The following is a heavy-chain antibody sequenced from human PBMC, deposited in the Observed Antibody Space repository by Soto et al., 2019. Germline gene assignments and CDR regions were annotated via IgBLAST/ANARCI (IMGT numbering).Heavy chain of an antibody. CDR3: ARLRNGYNDFDY. J-gene: IGHJ4*02. V-gene: IGHV4-59*08. D-gene: IGHD5-12*01. CDR2: IYYSGST. CDR1: GGSISSYY. Sequence: KSSETLSLTCTVSGGSISSYYWSWIRQPPGKGLEWIGYIYYSGSTNYNPSLKSRVTISVDTSKNQFSLKLSSVTAADTAVYYCARLRNGYNDFDYWGQGTLVTVS.